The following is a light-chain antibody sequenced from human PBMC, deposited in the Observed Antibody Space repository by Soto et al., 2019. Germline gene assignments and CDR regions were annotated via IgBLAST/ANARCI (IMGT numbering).Light chain of an antibody. J-gene: IGKJ5*01. V-gene: IGKV3-15*01. CDR2: GVS. Sequence: EVVLTQSPATLSVSPGEGATLSYRASQSVNLYLAWYQQKPCQAPRVIVYGVSTRATGVPGRFSGSGSGTEFTLTSSTLQSEDFGVYYCQQYNNWPITFGQGTRLEIK. CDR1: QSVNLY. CDR3: QQYNNWPIT.